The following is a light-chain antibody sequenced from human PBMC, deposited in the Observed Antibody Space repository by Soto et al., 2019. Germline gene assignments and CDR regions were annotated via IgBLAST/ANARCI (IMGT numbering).Light chain of an antibody. Sequence: QSALTQPASVSGSPGQSITISCTGTSSDVGGYNYVSWYQQHPGKAPKLMIYDVSNRPSGVSNRFSGSKSGNTASLTISGLQAEDEADYYCSSYTSSSPSFGGGTQLTVL. V-gene: IGLV2-14*01. J-gene: IGLJ2*01. CDR1: SSDVGGYNY. CDR3: SSYTSSSPS. CDR2: DVS.